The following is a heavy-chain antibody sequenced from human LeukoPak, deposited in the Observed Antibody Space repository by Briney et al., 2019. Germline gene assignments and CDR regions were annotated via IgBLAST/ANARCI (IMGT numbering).Heavy chain of an antibody. V-gene: IGHV3-66*01. CDR3: ARVSN. Sequence: PGGSLRLSCAASGFTFSSYGMHWVRQAPGKGLEWVSVIYSGGSTYYPDSVKGRFTISRDNSKNTLYLQMNSLRAEDTAVYYCARVSNWGQGTLVTVSS. CDR1: GFTFSSYG. CDR2: IYSGGST. J-gene: IGHJ4*02.